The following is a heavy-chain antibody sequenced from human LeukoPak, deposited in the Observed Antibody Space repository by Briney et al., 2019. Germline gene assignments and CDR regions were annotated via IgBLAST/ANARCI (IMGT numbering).Heavy chain of an antibody. CDR2: IFDSGT. CDR1: GGPLRSYY. Sequence: PSETLSLTCTVSGGPLRSYYWSWIRQSPGKGLEWLGYIFDSGTNYNPSVKSRVIISGDTSRNQVSLILTSVTAADAAVFFCARGGGFGKAGFDHWGQGILVTVS. J-gene: IGHJ4*02. V-gene: IGHV4-59*01. CDR3: ARGGGFGKAGFDH. D-gene: IGHD3-10*01.